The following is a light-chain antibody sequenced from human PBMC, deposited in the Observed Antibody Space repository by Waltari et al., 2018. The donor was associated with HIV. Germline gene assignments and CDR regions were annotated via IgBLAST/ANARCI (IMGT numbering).Light chain of an antibody. Sequence: QSVLTQPPSASGTPGQRVTLSCSGSSSNIGSYYVYWYQQLPGTAPKRLIYSNNQRPSGVPDRFSGSKSGTSASLAISGLRSEDEADYYCAAWTDSLSGVVFGGGTKLSVL. J-gene: IGLJ2*01. V-gene: IGLV1-47*01. CDR1: SSNIGSYY. CDR2: SNN. CDR3: AAWTDSLSGVV.